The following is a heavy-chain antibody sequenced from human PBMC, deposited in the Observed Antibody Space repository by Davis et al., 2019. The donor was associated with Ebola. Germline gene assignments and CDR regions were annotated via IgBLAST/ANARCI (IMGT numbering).Heavy chain of an antibody. Sequence: PGGSLRPPCPAPGFTLGDYAMSWFGQAPGKGLEWVGFIRSKAYGGTTEYAASVKGRFTISRDDSKSIAYLQMNSLKTEDTAVYYCTRDYGDYHIWGQGTMVTVSS. CDR1: GFTLGDYA. D-gene: IGHD4-17*01. J-gene: IGHJ3*02. V-gene: IGHV3-49*03. CDR3: TRDYGDYHI. CDR2: IRSKAYGGTT.